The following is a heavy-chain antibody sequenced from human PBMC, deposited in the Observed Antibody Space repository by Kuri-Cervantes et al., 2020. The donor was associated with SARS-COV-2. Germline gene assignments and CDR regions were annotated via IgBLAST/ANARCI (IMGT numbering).Heavy chain of an antibody. D-gene: IGHD3-22*01. Sequence: SVKVSCKASGGTFSSYAISWVRQAPGQELEWMGGIIPILGIANYAQKFQGRVTITADKSTSTAYMELSSLRSEDTAVYYCAREGVTDSSGPFDAFDIWGQGTMVTVSS. V-gene: IGHV1-69*10. CDR3: AREGVTDSSGPFDAFDI. CDR2: IIPILGIA. J-gene: IGHJ3*02. CDR1: GGTFSSYA.